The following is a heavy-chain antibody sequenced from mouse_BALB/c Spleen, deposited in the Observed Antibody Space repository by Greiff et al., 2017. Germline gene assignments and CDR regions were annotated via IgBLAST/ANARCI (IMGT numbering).Heavy chain of an antibody. CDR3: ARHTTATGYFDV. D-gene: IGHD1-2*01. CDR1: GYSITSDYA. V-gene: IGHV3-2*02. J-gene: IGHJ1*01. CDR2: ISYSGST. Sequence: DVQLQESGPGLVKPSQSLSLTCTVTGYSITSDYAWNWIRQFPGNKLEWMGYISYSGSTSYNPSLKSRISITRDTSKNQFFLQLNSVTTEDTATYYCARHTTATGYFDVWGAGTTVTVSS.